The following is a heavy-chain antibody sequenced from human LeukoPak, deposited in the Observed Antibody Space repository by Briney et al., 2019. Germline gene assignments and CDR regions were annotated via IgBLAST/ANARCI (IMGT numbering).Heavy chain of an antibody. CDR1: GGSIRSSSYY. V-gene: IGHV4-39*07. J-gene: IGHJ4*02. D-gene: IGHD2-21*02. CDR3: ARGLVVVTAMTKRVGYFDY. Sequence: ASETLSLTCTVSGGSIRSSSYYWGWIRQPPGKGLDWIGTIYYSGTTYYNPSLKSRVTISVDTSKNQFSLKLSSVTAADTAVYYCARGLVVVTAMTKRVGYFDYWGQGTLVTVSS. CDR2: IYYSGTT.